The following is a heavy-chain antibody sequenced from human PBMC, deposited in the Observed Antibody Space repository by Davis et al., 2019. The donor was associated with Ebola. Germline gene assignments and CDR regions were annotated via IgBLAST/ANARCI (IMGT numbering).Heavy chain of an antibody. Sequence: GESLKISCAASGFTFSNAWMSWVRQAPGKGLEWVGRIKSKTDGGTTDYAAPVKGRFTISRDDSKNTLYLQMNSLKTEDTAVYYCARGPSTGNSFSYWGQGTWSPSPQ. D-gene: IGHD3-16*01. V-gene: IGHV3-15*01. CDR1: GFTFSNAW. CDR2: IKSKTDGGTT. J-gene: IGHJ4*02. CDR3: ARGPSTGNSFSY.